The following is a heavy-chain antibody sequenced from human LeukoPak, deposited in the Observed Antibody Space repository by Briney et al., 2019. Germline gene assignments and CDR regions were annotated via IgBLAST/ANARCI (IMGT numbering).Heavy chain of an antibody. CDR1: GYTFTGYY. V-gene: IGHV1-2*02. D-gene: IGHD2-2*01. CDR3: ARADCSSTSCYGGRNWFDP. CDR2: INPNSGGT. Sequence: GASVKVSCKASGYTFTGYYMHWVRQAPGQGLEWMGWINPNSGGTNYAQKFQGRVTMTRDTSISTAYMEVSRLRSDDTAVYYCARADCSSTSCYGGRNWFDPWGQGTLVTVSS. J-gene: IGHJ5*02.